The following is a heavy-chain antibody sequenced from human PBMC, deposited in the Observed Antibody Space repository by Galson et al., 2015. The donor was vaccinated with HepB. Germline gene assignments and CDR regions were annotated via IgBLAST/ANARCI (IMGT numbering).Heavy chain of an antibody. V-gene: IGHV1-2*04. CDR1: GYTFTGYY. J-gene: IGHJ4*02. Sequence: SVKVSCKASGYTFTGYYMHWVRQAPGQGLEWMGWINPNSGGTNYAQEFQGWVTMTRDTSISTAYMELSRLRSDDTAVYYCARDRGSWYFDYWGQGTLVTVSS. D-gene: IGHD2-15*01. CDR3: ARDRGSWYFDY. CDR2: INPNSGGT.